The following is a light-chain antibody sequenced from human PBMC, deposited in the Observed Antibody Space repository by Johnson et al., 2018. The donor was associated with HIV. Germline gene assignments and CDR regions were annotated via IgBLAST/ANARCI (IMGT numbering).Light chain of an antibody. CDR3: GTWDSSLSATV. CDR1: SSNIGNNF. V-gene: IGLV1-51*01. CDR2: DNN. Sequence: QSVLTQPPSVSAAPGQKVTISCSGSSSNIGNNFVSWYQHLPGTAPKLLIYDNNKRPSRIPDRFSASQSGTSATLGITALQTGDEAHYYCGTWDSSLSATVFGTGTKVTVL. J-gene: IGLJ1*01.